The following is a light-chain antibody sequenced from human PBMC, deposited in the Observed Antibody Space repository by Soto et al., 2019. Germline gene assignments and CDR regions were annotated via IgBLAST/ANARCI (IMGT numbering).Light chain of an antibody. J-gene: IGKJ4*01. V-gene: IGKV3-11*01. CDR1: QSVSSH. CDR2: DTS. CDR3: QQRTNWRLS. Sequence: EIVLTQSPATLSLSPGERATLPCRASQSVSSHLTWYQQKPGQAPRLLIYDTSNRATGIPARFSGSGSGTDFTLTISSLEPEDFAVYYCQQRTNWRLSFGGGTKVDIK.